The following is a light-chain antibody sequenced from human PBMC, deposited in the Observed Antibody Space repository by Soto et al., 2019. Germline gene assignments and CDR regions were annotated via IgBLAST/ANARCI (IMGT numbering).Light chain of an antibody. CDR3: QHYGSSSWT. J-gene: IGKJ1*01. CDR1: QSVSSNY. V-gene: IGKV3-20*01. Sequence: EIVLTQSPGTLSLSPGERATLSCRASQSVSSNYLAWYQQKPGQAPRVLIYVASNRASGIPDRFSGSGSGTGFTLTISRLEPEDFAVYYCQHYGSSSWTFGQGTKVDIK. CDR2: VAS.